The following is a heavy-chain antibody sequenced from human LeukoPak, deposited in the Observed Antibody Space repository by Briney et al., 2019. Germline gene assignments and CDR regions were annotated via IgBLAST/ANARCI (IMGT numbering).Heavy chain of an antibody. CDR1: GYTFSDNY. Sequence: ASVKVSCKASGYTFSDNYIHWVRQAPGQGLEWMGIINPSAGITTYAQKFQGRVTMTSDTSTSTIYMDLSSLKFEDTAVYYCARDSEAVAGLDWWGQGTLVPSPQ. J-gene: IGHJ4*02. V-gene: IGHV1-46*01. CDR3: ARDSEAVAGLDW. CDR2: INPSAGIT. D-gene: IGHD6-19*01.